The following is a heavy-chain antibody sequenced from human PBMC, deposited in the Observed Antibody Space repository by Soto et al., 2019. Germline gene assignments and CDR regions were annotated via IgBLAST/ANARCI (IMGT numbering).Heavy chain of an antibody. V-gene: IGHV3-23*01. J-gene: IGHJ4*02. CDR1: GLTFGSRA. D-gene: IGHD3-10*01. CDR2: ITDTGGDA. CDR3: VRGSNDSYPGSRILDV. Sequence: GGSLRLSCVDSGLTFGSRAMSWVRQSPGEGLEWVSTITDTGGDAKYADSVRGRLAISRDNSKNTLYLQMSALRAEDSAIYFCVRGSNDSYPGSRILDVWGRGTLVTVSS.